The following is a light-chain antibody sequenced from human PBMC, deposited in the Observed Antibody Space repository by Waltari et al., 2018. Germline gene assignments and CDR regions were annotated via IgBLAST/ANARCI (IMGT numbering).Light chain of an antibody. CDR3: AAWDDSLNANV. CDR1: SSNIGSNP. CDR2: GNG. J-gene: IGLJ6*01. Sequence: QSVLTQPPSASGTPGQRVTISCSGSSSNIGSNPVNWYQQLPGTAPKLLIYGNGQRPSGVPDRFSGSKSGTSASLAISGLQSEDEADYYCAAWDDSLNANVFGSGTKVTVL. V-gene: IGLV1-44*01.